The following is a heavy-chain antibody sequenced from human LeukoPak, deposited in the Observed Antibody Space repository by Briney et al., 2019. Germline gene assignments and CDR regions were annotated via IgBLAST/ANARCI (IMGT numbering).Heavy chain of an antibody. CDR2: IYPGDSNA. CDR3: ARRLNYYDNSGYYFDY. CDR1: GYSFTNYW. Sequence: GESLKISCKGSGYSFTNYWIGWVRQMPGKGLEWMGIIYPGDSNARYSPSFQGQVTISADKSISTAYLQWSSLKASDTAIYYCARRLNYYDNSGYYFDYWGQGTLVTVSS. D-gene: IGHD3-22*01. J-gene: IGHJ4*02. V-gene: IGHV5-51*01.